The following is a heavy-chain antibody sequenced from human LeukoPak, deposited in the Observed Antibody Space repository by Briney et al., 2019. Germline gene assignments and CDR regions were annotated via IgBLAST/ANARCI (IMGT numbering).Heavy chain of an antibody. V-gene: IGHV4-34*01. Sequence: KPSETLSLTCAVYGGSFSGYYWSWIRQPPGKGLEWIGEINHSGSTNYNPSLKSRVTISVDTSKNQFSLKLSSVTAADTAVYYCARGLRDIGTAYFDYWGQGTLVTVSS. CDR2: INHSGST. J-gene: IGHJ4*02. CDR1: GGSFSGYY. CDR3: ARGLRDIGTAYFDY. D-gene: IGHD2-15*01.